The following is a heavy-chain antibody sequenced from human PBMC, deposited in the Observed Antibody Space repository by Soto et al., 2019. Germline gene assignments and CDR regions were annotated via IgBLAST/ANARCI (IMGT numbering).Heavy chain of an antibody. D-gene: IGHD2-2*01. CDR3: ARDTGYCSSTSCYQDYYYGMDV. CDR1: GGTFSSYA. CDR2: IIPIFGTA. V-gene: IGHV1-69*01. Sequence: QVQLVQSGAEVKKPGSSVKVSCKASGGTFSSYAISWVRQAPGQGLEWMGGIIPIFGTANYAQKFQGRVTIPADESTSTAYMALSSLRSEDTAVYYCARDTGYCSSTSCYQDYYYGMDVWGQGTTVTVSS. J-gene: IGHJ6*02.